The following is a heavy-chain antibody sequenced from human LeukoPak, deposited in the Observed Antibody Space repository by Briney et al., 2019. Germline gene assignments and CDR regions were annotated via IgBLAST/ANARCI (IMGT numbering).Heavy chain of an antibody. CDR2: ISGSGGST. CDR1: GFTFSSYA. Sequence: GGSLRLSCAASGFTFSSYAMSWVRQAPGKGLEWVSAISGSGGSTYYAGSVKGRFTISRDNSKNTLYLQMNSLRAEDTAVYYCANVHYDSSGYYRWGQGTLVTVSS. V-gene: IGHV3-23*01. D-gene: IGHD3-22*01. J-gene: IGHJ4*02. CDR3: ANVHYDSSGYYR.